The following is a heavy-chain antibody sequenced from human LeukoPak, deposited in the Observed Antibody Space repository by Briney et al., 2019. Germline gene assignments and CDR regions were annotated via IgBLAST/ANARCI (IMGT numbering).Heavy chain of an antibody. Sequence: PSETLSLTRTVSGGSISSYYWSWIRQPPGKGLEWIGYIYYSGSTNYNPSLKSRVTISVDTSKNQFSLKLSSVTAANTAVYYCARTFRLRPHASTYFDYWGQGTLVTVSS. V-gene: IGHV4-59*01. CDR2: IYYSGST. D-gene: IGHD5-12*01. CDR3: ARTFRLRPHASTYFDY. J-gene: IGHJ4*02. CDR1: GGSISSYY.